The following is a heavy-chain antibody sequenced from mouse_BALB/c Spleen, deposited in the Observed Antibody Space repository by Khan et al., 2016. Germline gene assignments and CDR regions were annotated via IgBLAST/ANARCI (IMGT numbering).Heavy chain of an antibody. CDR3: ARDSYGSRWYFDV. D-gene: IGHD1-1*01. CDR1: GFNIKDTY. Sequence: MQLEESGAELVKPGASVKLSCTVAGFNIKDTYMYWVKQRPEQGLEWIGRIDPANGNSKYDPKFQGKATITADTSSNTAYLQLSSLTSEDTAVYYSARDSYGSRWYFDVWGAGTTVTVSS. J-gene: IGHJ1*01. V-gene: IGHV14-3*02. CDR2: IDPANGNS.